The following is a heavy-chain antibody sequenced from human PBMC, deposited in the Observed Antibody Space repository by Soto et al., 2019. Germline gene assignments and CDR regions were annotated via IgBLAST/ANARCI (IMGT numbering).Heavy chain of an antibody. CDR2: INPNSGGT. CDR3: ARMSQGLVATITYYYGMDV. Sequence: ASVKVSCTASGYTFTGYYMHWVRQAPGQGLEWMGWINPNSGGTNYAQKFQGWVTMTRDTSISTAYMELSRLRSDDTAVYYCARMSQGLVATITYYYGMDVWGQGTTVTVSS. D-gene: IGHD5-12*01. V-gene: IGHV1-2*04. J-gene: IGHJ6*02. CDR1: GYTFTGYY.